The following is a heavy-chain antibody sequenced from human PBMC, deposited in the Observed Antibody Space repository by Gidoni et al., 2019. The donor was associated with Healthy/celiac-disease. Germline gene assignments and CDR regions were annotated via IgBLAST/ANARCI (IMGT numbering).Heavy chain of an antibody. CDR3: ARHGIAARNPAFDY. J-gene: IGHJ4*02. CDR1: GGSISSSSYY. V-gene: IGHV4-39*01. D-gene: IGHD6-6*01. CDR2: IYYSGST. Sequence: QLQLQESGPGLVKPSETLSLTCTVSGGSISSSSYYWGWIRQPPGKGLEWIGSIYYSGSTYYNPSLKSRVTISVDTSKNQFSLKLSSVTAADTAVYYCARHGIAARNPAFDYWGQGTLVTVSS.